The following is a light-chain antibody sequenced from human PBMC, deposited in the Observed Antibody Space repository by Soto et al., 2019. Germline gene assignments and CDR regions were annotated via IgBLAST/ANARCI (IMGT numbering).Light chain of an antibody. CDR1: SSDVGTSNS. J-gene: IGLJ1*01. CDR2: GVS. Sequence: QSALTQPPSASGSPGQSITVSCTGTSSDVGTSNSVSWYQQHPGKAPKLIIYGVSQRPSGVPDRFSGSESGNTASLTVSGLQAEDEAAYYCSSYTGSLYVFGTGTKLTVL. V-gene: IGLV2-8*01. CDR3: SSYTGSLYV.